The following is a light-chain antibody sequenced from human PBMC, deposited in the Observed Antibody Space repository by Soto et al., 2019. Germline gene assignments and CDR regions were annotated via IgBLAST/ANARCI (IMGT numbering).Light chain of an antibody. CDR1: QTINNY. J-gene: IGKJ1*01. CDR3: QQSYSHPRT. CDR2: AAS. V-gene: IGKV1-39*01. Sequence: DSQMTQAPSSLSASVGDIVTITCLTSQTINNYLNWYQQRPGKAPKLLIYAASSLQSGVPSRFSGSGSGTDFTLTISTLQPEDFATYYCQQSYSHPRTFGQGTKVDIK.